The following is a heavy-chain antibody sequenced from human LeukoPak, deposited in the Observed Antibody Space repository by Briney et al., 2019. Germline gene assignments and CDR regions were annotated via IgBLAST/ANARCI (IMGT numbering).Heavy chain of an antibody. V-gene: IGHV4-38-2*02. D-gene: IGHD7-27*01. J-gene: IGHJ2*01. CDR3: AKMGAQNWGSFLRYFDI. CDR2: VYHSGSA. CDR1: GYSISRGYY. Sequence: SETLSLTCSLSGYSISRGYYWGWIRQSPGNGLEWIGSVYHSGSAYYNPSLKSRVTISVETSKNQFSLKLSSVTAADTAVYYCAKMGAQNWGSFLRYFDIWSRGTLVTVSS.